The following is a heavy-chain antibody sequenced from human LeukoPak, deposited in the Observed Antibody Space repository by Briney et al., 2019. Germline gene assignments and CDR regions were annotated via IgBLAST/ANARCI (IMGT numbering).Heavy chain of an antibody. V-gene: IGHV3-13*01. CDR1: GFTFSNYE. D-gene: IGHD6-6*01. J-gene: IGHJ3*02. CDR2: IGIAGNT. Sequence: GGSLRLSCAASGFTFSNYEMHWVRLVLGKGLEWVSAIGIAGNTFYAGSVKGRSTISRENAKNSFHLQMNSLGAGDTAVYYCAREGSLSSSDAFDIWGQGTMVTVSS. CDR3: AREGSLSSSDAFDI.